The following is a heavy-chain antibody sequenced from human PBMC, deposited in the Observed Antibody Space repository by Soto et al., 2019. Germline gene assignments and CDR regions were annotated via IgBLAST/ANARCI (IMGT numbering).Heavy chain of an antibody. D-gene: IGHD1-26*01. CDR1: GFTFSSYP. CDR2: ISYDATTK. CDR3: ARDPLVGAPDYFDY. J-gene: IGHJ4*02. V-gene: IGHV3-30-3*01. Sequence: QVQLVESGGGVVQPGRSLRLSCAASGFTFSSYPLHWVRQAPGKGLEWVAVISYDATTKYHADSVKGRITISRDNSKNTLYLLMNSLRDEATAVYYCARDPLVGAPDYFDYWGQGTLVTVSA.